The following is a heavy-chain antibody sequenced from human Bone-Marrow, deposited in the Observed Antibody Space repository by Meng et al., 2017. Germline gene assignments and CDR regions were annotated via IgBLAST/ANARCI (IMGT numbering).Heavy chain of an antibody. CDR1: GFTFSSYE. CDR2: INSDGRTI. V-gene: IGHV3-74*01. CDR3: ARGGIQVGATMADLDY. Sequence: GGSLRLSCAASGFTFSSYEMNWVRQAPGKGLVWVSRINSDGRTITYADSVKGRFTISRDNAKNTLYLQMNSLRAEDTAVYDCARGGIQVGATMADLDYWGQGTLVTVSS. D-gene: IGHD1-26*01. J-gene: IGHJ4*02.